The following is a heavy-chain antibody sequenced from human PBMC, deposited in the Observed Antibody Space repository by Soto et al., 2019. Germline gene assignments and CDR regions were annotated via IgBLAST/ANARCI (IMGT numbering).Heavy chain of an antibody. CDR2: IYPGDSDT. CDR1: GYSFTSYW. CDR3: ARRLSGPREEYNAYYFYGLDV. Sequence: GESLKISCKGSGYSFTSYWIGWVRQMPGKGLEWMGIIYPGDSDTRYSPSFQGHVTISADKSISTAYLQWSSLEASDNAIYYCARRLSGPREEYNAYYFYGLDVWGQGTKVTVSS. D-gene: IGHD1-1*01. V-gene: IGHV5-51*01. J-gene: IGHJ6*02.